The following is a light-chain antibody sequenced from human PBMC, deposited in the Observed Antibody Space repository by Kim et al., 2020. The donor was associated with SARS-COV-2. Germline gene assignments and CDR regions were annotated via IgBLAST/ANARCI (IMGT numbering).Light chain of an antibody. J-gene: IGKJ5*01. CDR3: LQHNTYPIT. CDR1: QDIRND. Sequence: DIQMTQSPSSLSASVGDRVTITCRSSQDIRNDLGWYQQNPGGAPKRLIYGASSLQSGVPSRFSGSGSGTEFTLTISSLQPEDFATYFCLQHNTYPITFGQGTLLEIK. V-gene: IGKV1-17*01. CDR2: GAS.